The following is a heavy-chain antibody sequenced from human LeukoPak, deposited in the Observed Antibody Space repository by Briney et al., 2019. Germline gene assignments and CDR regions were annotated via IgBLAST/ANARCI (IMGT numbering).Heavy chain of an antibody. J-gene: IGHJ4*02. CDR3: ARLREVTIFGVVTKSTSYFDY. D-gene: IGHD3-3*01. V-gene: IGHV3-7*01. CDR1: GFTFSSYW. Sequence: GGSLRVSCAASGFTFSSYWMSWVRQAPGKGLEWVANIKQDGSEKYYVDSVKGRFTISRDNAKNSLYLQMNSLRAEDTAVYCCARLREVTIFGVVTKSTSYFDYWGQGTLVTVSS. CDR2: IKQDGSEK.